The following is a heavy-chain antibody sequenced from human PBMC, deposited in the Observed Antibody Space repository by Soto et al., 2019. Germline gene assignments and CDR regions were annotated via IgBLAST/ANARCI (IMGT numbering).Heavy chain of an antibody. J-gene: IGHJ4*02. V-gene: IGHV4-30-2*02. CDR3: AAAPRY. Sequence: SEKLSVTCAVAGGSISSGGYSWSWIQQPPGKGLEWIGYIYHSGSTYYNPSLKSRVTISVDRSKNQFSLRLTSVTAADTAVYYCAAAPRYWGQGTLVTVS. CDR2: IYHSGST. D-gene: IGHD2-15*01. CDR1: GGSISSGGYS.